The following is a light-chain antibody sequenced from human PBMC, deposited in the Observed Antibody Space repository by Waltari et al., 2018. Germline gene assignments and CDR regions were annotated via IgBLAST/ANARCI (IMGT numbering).Light chain of an antibody. CDR1: SSNVGIYT. Sequence: QSVLTQPPSASGTPGQRVTISCSGSSSNVGIYTVNWYQHLPGTAPKRLSYSNNRVPSWVPDRFYGSKSGPSASLVISGLQSEDEAEYYCAAWDDSLNGNVFGSGTKVTVL. CDR2: SNN. J-gene: IGLJ6*01. V-gene: IGLV1-44*01. CDR3: AAWDDSLNGNV.